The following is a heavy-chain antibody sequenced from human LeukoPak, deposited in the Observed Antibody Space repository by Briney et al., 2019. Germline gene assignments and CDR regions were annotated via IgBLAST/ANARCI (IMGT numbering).Heavy chain of an antibody. V-gene: IGHV1-69*05. Sequence: SVKVSCKASGGTFSSYAISWVRQAPGQGLEWMGGIIPIFGTANYAQKFQGRVTITTDESTSTAYMELSSLRSEATAVYYCARGVPGLYSSSSRFDPWGQGTLVTVSS. CDR2: IIPIFGTA. CDR1: GGTFSSYA. D-gene: IGHD6-6*01. J-gene: IGHJ5*02. CDR3: ARGVPGLYSSSSRFDP.